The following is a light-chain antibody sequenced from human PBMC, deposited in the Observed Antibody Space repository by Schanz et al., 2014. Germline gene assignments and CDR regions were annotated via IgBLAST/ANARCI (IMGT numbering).Light chain of an antibody. CDR1: QSISSY. J-gene: IGKJ1*01. Sequence: DIQMTQSPSSLSASVGDRVTITCRARQSISSYLNWYQQKPGKAPKLLITDASSLQSGVPSRFSGSGSGTQFTLTISSLQPEDFATYYCQQYNNWPPWTFGQGTKVEIK. CDR3: QQYNNWPPWT. CDR2: DAS. V-gene: IGKV1-39*01.